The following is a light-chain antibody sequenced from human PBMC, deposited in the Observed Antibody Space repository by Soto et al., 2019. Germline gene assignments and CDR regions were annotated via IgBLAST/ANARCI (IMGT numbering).Light chain of an antibody. J-gene: IGKJ1*01. Sequence: DIQMTQSPSSLSASVGDRVTITCRASQSISSYLKWYQQKPGKAPKLLIYAASSLQSGVPSRLSGCVSGTDFTLTFSSLQPEDFATYYCQQSYSTLWTFGQGTKVDIK. V-gene: IGKV1-39*01. CDR2: AAS. CDR3: QQSYSTLWT. CDR1: QSISSY.